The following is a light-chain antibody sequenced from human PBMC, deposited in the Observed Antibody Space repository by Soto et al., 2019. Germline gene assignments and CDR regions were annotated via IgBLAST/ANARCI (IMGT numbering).Light chain of an antibody. CDR1: SSDVGGFKF. J-gene: IGLJ1*01. V-gene: IGLV2-14*01. CDR3: LSYSSSTSPYV. Sequence: QSALTQPASVSGSPGQSITISCTGTSSDVGGFKFVSWYQQHPGKAPKLIIYDVTHRPSGVSNRFSGSKSGNTASLTISGLQPEDEADYYCLSYSSSTSPYVLGTATKLTVL. CDR2: DVT.